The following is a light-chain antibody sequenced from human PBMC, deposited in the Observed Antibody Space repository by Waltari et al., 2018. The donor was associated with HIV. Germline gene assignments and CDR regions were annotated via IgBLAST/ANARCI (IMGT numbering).Light chain of an antibody. CDR1: SGPVTSGHY. J-gene: IGLJ2*01. CDR3: LLSYSGARPAI. V-gene: IGLV7-46*01. Sequence: QAVVTQEPALTVSPGGTVTLTCGSSSGPVTSGHYPHWFQQKPGQAPRALIYDTNNKHSWTPARFSGSRLGGKAALTLSGAQPEDEADDFCLLSYSGARPAIFGGGTKLSVL. CDR2: DTN.